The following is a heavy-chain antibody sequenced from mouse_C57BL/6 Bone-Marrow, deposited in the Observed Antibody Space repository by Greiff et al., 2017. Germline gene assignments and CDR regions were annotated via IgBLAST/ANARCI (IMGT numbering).Heavy chain of an antibody. D-gene: IGHD1-1*01. Sequence: VHLVESGPGLVQPSQSLSITCTVSGFSFTSYGVHWVRQSPGKGLEWLGVIWSGGSTDYNAAFISRLSISKDNSKSQVFFKMNSLQADDTAIYYCARNSYYYGGYAMDYWGQGTSVTVSS. J-gene: IGHJ4*01. CDR1: GFSFTSYG. CDR2: IWSGGST. V-gene: IGHV2-2*01. CDR3: ARNSYYYGGYAMDY.